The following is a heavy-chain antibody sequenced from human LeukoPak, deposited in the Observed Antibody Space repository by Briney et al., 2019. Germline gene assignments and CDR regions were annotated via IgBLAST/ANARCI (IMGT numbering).Heavy chain of an antibody. D-gene: IGHD4-11*01. J-gene: IGHJ4*02. CDR1: GFTFSSYA. V-gene: IGHV3-23*01. CDR2: ISGSGGST. Sequence: GGSLRLSCVASGFTFSSYAMSWVRQAPGKGLEWVSAISGSGGSTYYADSVKGRFTISRDISKNTLYLQMNSLRAEDTAVYYCAKRDYSNYDLDYWGQGTLVTVSS. CDR3: AKRDYSNYDLDY.